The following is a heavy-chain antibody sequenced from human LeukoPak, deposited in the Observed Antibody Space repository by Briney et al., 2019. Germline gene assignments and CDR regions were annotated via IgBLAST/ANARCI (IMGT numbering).Heavy chain of an antibody. J-gene: IGHJ5*02. Sequence: GESLKISCKGSGYSLTSYWIGWVRQMPGKGLEWMGIIYPGDSDTRYSPSFQGQVTISADKSISTAYLQWSSLKASDTAMYYCARRDNDFWSGYNNWFDPWGQGTLVTVSS. CDR2: IYPGDSDT. V-gene: IGHV5-51*01. CDR1: GYSLTSYW. D-gene: IGHD3-3*01. CDR3: ARRDNDFWSGYNNWFDP.